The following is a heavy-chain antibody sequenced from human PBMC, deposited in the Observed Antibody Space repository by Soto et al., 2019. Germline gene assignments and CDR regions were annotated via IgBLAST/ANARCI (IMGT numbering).Heavy chain of an antibody. Sequence: SVKVSCKASGGTFSSYAISWVRQAPGQGLEWMGGIIPIFGTANYAQKFQGRVTITADESTSTAYMELSSLRSEDTAVYYCARLRAGYCSSTICYTGTNYYYYYGMDVWGQGTTVTVSS. CDR2: IIPIFGTA. V-gene: IGHV1-69*13. CDR3: ARLRAGYCSSTICYTGTNYYYYYGMDV. D-gene: IGHD2-2*02. CDR1: GGTFSSYA. J-gene: IGHJ6*02.